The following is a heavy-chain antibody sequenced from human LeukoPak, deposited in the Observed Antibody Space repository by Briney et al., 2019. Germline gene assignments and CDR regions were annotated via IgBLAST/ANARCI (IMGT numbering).Heavy chain of an antibody. CDR2: IYYSGST. J-gene: IGHJ2*01. CDR3: ARDPENDYGDYGSNWYFDL. V-gene: IGHV4-59*01. CDR1: GGSISSYY. D-gene: IGHD4-17*01. Sequence: MSSETLSLTCTVSGGSISSYYWSWNRQPPGKGLEWIGYIYYSGSTNYNPSLKSRVTISVDTSKNQFSLKLSSVTATDTAVYYCARDPENDYGDYGSNWYFDLWGRGTLVTVSS.